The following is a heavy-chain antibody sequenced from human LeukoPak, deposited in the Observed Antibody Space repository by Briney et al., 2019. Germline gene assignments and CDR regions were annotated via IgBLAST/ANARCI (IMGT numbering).Heavy chain of an antibody. CDR1: GFAFSRYG. CDR2: IRYDGSNK. J-gene: IGHJ4*02. CDR3: AKVDYGDY. V-gene: IGHV3-30*02. Sequence: PGGSLRLSCAASGFAFSRYGIVWVRQAPGKGLEWVAFIRYDGSNKYYADSVKGRFTISRDNSKNTLYLQMNSLRAEDTAVYYCAKVDYGDYWGQGTLVTVSS.